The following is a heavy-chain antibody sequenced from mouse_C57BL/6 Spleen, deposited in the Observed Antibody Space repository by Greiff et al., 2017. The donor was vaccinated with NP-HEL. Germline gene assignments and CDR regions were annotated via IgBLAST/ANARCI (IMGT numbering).Heavy chain of an antibody. CDR3: ARPGLLGYFEV. CDR1: GFTFSDYG. V-gene: IGHV5-17*01. D-gene: IGHD2-3*01. CDR2: ISSGSSTI. Sequence: EVQVVESGGGLVKPGGSLKLSCAASGFTFSDYGMHWVRQAPEKGLEWVAYISSGSSTIYYADTVKGRFTISSDNAKNTLFLQMTSLRSEDTAMYYCARPGLLGYFEVWGTGTTVTVSS. J-gene: IGHJ1*03.